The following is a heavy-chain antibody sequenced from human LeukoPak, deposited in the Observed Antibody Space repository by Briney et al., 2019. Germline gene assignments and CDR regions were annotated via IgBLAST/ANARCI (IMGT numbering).Heavy chain of an antibody. CDR3: AREGNSSTVWFDP. Sequence: GASVKVSCKASGGTFSSYTISWVRQAPGQGLGWMGRIIPILGIANYAQKFQGRVTITADKSTSTAYMELSSLRSEDTAVYYCAREGNSSTVWFDPWGQGTLVTVSS. D-gene: IGHD6-13*01. CDR2: IIPILGIA. V-gene: IGHV1-69*04. J-gene: IGHJ5*02. CDR1: GGTFSSYT.